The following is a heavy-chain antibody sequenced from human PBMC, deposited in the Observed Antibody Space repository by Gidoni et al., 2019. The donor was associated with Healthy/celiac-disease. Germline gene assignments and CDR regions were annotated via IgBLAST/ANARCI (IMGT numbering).Heavy chain of an antibody. CDR2: ISSSSSYI. J-gene: IGHJ4*02. Sequence: EVQLVESGGGLVKPGGSLRLSCAASGFTFSSYSMNWVRQAPGKGLEWVSSISSSSSYIYYADSVKGRFTISRDNAKNSLYLQMNSLRAEDTAVYYCARSVGATSPLYFDYWGQGTLVTVSS. V-gene: IGHV3-21*01. CDR1: GFTFSSYS. CDR3: ARSVGATSPLYFDY. D-gene: IGHD1-26*01.